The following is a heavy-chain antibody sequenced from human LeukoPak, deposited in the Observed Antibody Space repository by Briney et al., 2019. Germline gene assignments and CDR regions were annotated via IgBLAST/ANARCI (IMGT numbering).Heavy chain of an antibody. CDR2: ISAYNGNT. Sequence: ASVKVSCKASGYTFTSYGISWVRQAPGQGLEWMGWISAYNGNTNYAQKLQGRVTMTTDTSTSTAYMELRSLRSDDTAVYYCARSASKWELAHNWFDPWGQGTLVTVSS. CDR3: ARSASKWELAHNWFDP. D-gene: IGHD1-26*01. CDR1: GYTFTSYG. V-gene: IGHV1-18*01. J-gene: IGHJ5*02.